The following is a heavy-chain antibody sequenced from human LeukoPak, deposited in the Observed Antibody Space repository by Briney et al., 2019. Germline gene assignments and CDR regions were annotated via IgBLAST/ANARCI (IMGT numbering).Heavy chain of an antibody. V-gene: IGHV4-39*07. D-gene: IGHD3-10*01. CDR3: AREVGITMVRGVMDV. J-gene: IGHJ6*02. Sequence: PSETLSLTCTVSGGSISSSSYYWGWIRQPPGKGLEWIGSIYYSGSTYYNPSPKSRVTISVDTSKNQFSLKLSSVTAADTAVYYCAREVGITMVRGVMDVWGQGTTVTVSS. CDR2: IYYSGST. CDR1: GGSISSSSYY.